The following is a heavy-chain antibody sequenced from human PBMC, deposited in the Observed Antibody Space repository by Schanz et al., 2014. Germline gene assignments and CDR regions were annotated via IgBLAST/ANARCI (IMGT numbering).Heavy chain of an antibody. D-gene: IGHD5-12*01. CDR3: ATRRKVVATICDF. Sequence: EVQLVESGGGLVQPRGSLRLSCAASEFSFSSFGMNWVRQAPGKGLEWVSYISSSSSTIYYADSVEGRFTISRDNANNSLYLQLISLLAADTTAYYCATRRKVVATICDFWGQGTMVTVSS. CDR2: ISSSSSTI. J-gene: IGHJ3*01. CDR1: EFSFSSFG. V-gene: IGHV3-48*01.